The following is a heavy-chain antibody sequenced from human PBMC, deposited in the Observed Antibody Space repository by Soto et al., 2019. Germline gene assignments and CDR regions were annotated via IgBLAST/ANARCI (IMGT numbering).Heavy chain of an antibody. V-gene: IGHV2-5*02. J-gene: IGHJ4*02. D-gene: IGHD5-12*01. CDR1: GFSLSTHKVG. CDR2: IYWDEDK. CDR3: GLIVPVDYRGYNFEF. Sequence: QITLKESGPTLVKPTQTLTLTCTFSGFSLSTHKVGVAWIRQPPGKALEWLALIYWDEDKRYSPSLKSRLPIAHDTDKNQVVLTMTNMDPVDTSTYCLGLIVPVDYRGYNFEFWGQGILVSVSS.